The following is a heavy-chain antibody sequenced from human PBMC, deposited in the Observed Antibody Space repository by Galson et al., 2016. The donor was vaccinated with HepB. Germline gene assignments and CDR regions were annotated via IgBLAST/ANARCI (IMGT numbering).Heavy chain of an antibody. J-gene: IGHJ6*02. CDR3: ARGGRFDFYGMDV. D-gene: IGHD3-16*01. V-gene: IGHV4-30-4*08. CDR1: GGSISSGGYY. CDR2: IFYSGSP. Sequence: LSLTCTVSGGSISSGGYYWSWIRQHPGKGLELIGYIFYSGSPYYNPSLKSRVSISADMSNKQFSLMLSSVSAADTAVYFCARGGRFDFYGMDVWGQGTLVTVSS.